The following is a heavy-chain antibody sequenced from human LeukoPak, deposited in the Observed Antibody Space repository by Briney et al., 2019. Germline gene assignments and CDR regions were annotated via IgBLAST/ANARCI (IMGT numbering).Heavy chain of an antibody. CDR1: GYTFTGYY. V-gene: IGHV1-2*02. CDR2: INLNSGGT. J-gene: IGHJ4*02. Sequence: ASVKVSCKASGYTFTGYYMHWVRQAPGQGLGWMGWINLNSGGTNYAQKFQGRVTMTRDTSISTAYMELSRLRSDDTAVYYCAREGGSGSYHDYWGQGTLVTVSS. D-gene: IGHD3-10*01. CDR3: AREGGSGSYHDY.